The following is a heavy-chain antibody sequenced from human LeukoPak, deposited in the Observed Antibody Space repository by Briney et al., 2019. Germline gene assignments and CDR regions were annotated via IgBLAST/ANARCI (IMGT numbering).Heavy chain of an antibody. V-gene: IGHV4-59*01. CDR2: IYYSGST. CDR1: GGSISSYY. Sequence: SGTLSLTCTVSGGSISSYYWSWIRQPPGKGLEWIGYIYYSGSTNYNPSLKSRVTISVDTSKNQFSLKLSSVTAAYTAVYYCARGELRRGWFDPWGQGTLVTVSS. J-gene: IGHJ5*02. D-gene: IGHD1-7*01. CDR3: ARGELRRGWFDP.